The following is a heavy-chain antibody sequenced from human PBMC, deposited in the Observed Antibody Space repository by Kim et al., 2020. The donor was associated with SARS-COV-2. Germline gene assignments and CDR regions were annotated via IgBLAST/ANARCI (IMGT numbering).Heavy chain of an antibody. CDR3: ARGGGATYNYYYGMDV. J-gene: IGHJ6*02. D-gene: IGHD1-26*01. CDR2: IIPIFGTA. Sequence: SVKVSCKASGGTFSSYAISWVRQAPGQGLEWMGGIIPIFGTANYAQKFQGRVTITADESTSTAYMELSSLRSEDTAVYYCARGGGATYNYYYGMDVWGQGTTVTVSS. CDR1: GGTFSSYA. V-gene: IGHV1-69*13.